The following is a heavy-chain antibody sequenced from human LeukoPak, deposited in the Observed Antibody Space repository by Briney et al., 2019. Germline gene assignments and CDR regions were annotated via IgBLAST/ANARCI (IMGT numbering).Heavy chain of an antibody. Sequence: GGSLRLSCAASGFTFSDYYMSWIRQAPGKGPEWVSYICDSGRTIYYADSVKGRFTISRDNAKNSVYLQMNNLGAEDTVVYYCARGRLGDYDHSGYYDKWGQGTLVTVSS. CDR3: ARGRLGDYDHSGYYDK. CDR2: ICDSGRTI. CDR1: GFTFSDYY. V-gene: IGHV3-11*01. J-gene: IGHJ4*02. D-gene: IGHD3-22*01.